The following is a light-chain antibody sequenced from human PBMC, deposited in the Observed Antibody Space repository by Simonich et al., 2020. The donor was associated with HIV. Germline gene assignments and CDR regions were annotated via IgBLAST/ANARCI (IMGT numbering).Light chain of an antibody. J-gene: IGKJ5*01. Sequence: EIVMTQSPATLSVSPGERATPSCRASQSVSSYLAWYQQKPGQAPRLLIYDASNRATGIPARFSGSGSGTDFTLTISSLEPEDFAVYYCQQRSNWPRTFGQGTRLEMK. V-gene: IGKV3-11*01. CDR1: QSVSSY. CDR2: DAS. CDR3: QQRSNWPRT.